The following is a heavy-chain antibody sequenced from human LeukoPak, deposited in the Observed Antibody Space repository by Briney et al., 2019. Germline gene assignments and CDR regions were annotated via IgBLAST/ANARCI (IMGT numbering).Heavy chain of an antibody. Sequence: GGSLRLSCAASGFTFRSFGMHWVRQAPGKGLEWVAFVRNDGNKTYYADSVRGRFTISRDNSKNTLFLQMNTLRPDDTAIYYCAKGSSWELLGFDYWGQGTLVTVSS. D-gene: IGHD1-26*01. CDR2: VRNDGNKT. CDR1: GFTFRSFG. V-gene: IGHV3-30*02. CDR3: AKGSSWELLGFDY. J-gene: IGHJ4*02.